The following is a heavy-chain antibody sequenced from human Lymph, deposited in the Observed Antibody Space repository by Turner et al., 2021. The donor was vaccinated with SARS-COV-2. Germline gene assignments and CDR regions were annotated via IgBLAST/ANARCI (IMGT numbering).Heavy chain of an antibody. CDR1: GFTFDDYA. D-gene: IGHD5-12*01. J-gene: IGHJ4*02. CDR3: AKEGLSGRRLQFVPYFAY. CDR2: ISGDGGST. V-gene: IGHV3-43*02. Sequence: EVQLVESGGGVVQPGGSLILSCAAPGFTFDDYAMHWGRQAPGKGLEWVSLISGDGGSTYYADSVKGRFTISRDDSNNSLYLQINSLRTEDTALYYCAKEGLSGRRLQFVPYFAYWGQGTLVSVSS.